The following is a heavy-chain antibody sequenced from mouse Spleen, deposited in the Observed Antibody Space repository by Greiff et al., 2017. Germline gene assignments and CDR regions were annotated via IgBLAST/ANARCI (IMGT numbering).Heavy chain of an antibody. CDR1: GYTFTDYY. Sequence: VQLQQSGAELVRPGASVKLSCKASGYTFTDYYINWVKQRPGQGLEWIARIYPGSGNTYYNEKFKGKATLTAEKSSSTAYMQLSSLTSEDSAVYFCARWGGSYFDYWGQGTTLTVSS. CDR3: ARWGGSYFDY. V-gene: IGHV1-76*01. J-gene: IGHJ2*01. CDR2: IYPGSGNT.